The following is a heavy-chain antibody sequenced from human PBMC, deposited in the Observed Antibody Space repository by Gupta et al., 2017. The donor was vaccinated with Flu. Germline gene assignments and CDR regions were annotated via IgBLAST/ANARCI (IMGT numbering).Heavy chain of an antibody. J-gene: IGHJ6*02. V-gene: IGHV3-7*04. CDR3: AKDSYHAMDV. Sequence: MKWVRQAPGKGLEWVANIKEDGSETDYVDSGKGRFTISRDNAKNSLYLQMNSLRAEDTAVYYCAKDSYHAMDVWGQGTTVTVSS. CDR2: IKEDGSET.